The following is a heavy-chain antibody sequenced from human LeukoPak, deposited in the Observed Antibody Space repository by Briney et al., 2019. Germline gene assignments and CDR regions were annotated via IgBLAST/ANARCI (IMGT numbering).Heavy chain of an antibody. CDR1: GGSISSSSYY. V-gene: IGHV4-39*07. D-gene: IGHD3-22*01. Sequence: KPSETLSLTCTVSGGSISSSSYYWGWIRQPPGKGLEWIGSIYYSGSTYYNPSLKSRVTISVDTSKNQFSLKLGSVTAADTAVYYCARDEVVSGYAFDIWGQGTMVTVSS. CDR2: IYYSGST. J-gene: IGHJ3*02. CDR3: ARDEVVSGYAFDI.